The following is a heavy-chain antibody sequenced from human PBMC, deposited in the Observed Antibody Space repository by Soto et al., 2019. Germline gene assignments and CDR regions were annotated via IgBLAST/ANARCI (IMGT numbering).Heavy chain of an antibody. CDR3: ARDASVSGSSRAFDI. Sequence: DSVKGRFTVSRDNAKNSLSLQMNSLRAEDTAVYYCARDASVSGSSRAFDIWGQGTMVTV. J-gene: IGHJ3*02. D-gene: IGHD1-20*01. V-gene: IGHV3-21*01.